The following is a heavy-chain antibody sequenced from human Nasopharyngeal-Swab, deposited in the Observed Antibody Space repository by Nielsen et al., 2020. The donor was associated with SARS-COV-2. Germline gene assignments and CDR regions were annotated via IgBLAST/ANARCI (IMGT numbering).Heavy chain of an antibody. V-gene: IGHV3-7*01. J-gene: IGHJ4*02. Sequence: GGSLRLSCAASGFIFSNYWMTWVRQAPGKGLEWVANIKQDGSEMYYVDSVKGRFTISRDNAKNSLYLQMNSLRVEETAVYNCAREGRDGFDYWGQGTLVTVSS. D-gene: IGHD5-24*01. CDR3: AREGRDGFDY. CDR2: IKQDGSEM. CDR1: GFIFSNYW.